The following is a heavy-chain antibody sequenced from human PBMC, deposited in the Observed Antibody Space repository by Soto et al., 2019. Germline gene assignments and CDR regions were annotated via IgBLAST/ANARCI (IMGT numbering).Heavy chain of an antibody. J-gene: IGHJ5*02. V-gene: IGHV4-39*01. D-gene: IGHD3-16*01. CDR1: GGSITSSSHF. CDR2: IYFTGNT. CDR3: AGQTFTNASASYGRSNWFDP. Sequence: SETLSLTCTASGGSITSSSHFWGWVRQPPGKGLEWIGTIYFTGNTYYTPSLKSRLTMSIDTSKNEFSLRLNSVTAADTAVYYCAGQTFTNASASYGRSNWFDPWGPGTLVTVSS.